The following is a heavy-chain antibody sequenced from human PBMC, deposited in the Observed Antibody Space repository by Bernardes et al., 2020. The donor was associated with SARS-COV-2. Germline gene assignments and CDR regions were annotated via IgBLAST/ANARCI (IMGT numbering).Heavy chain of an antibody. V-gene: IGHV3-7*04. D-gene: IGHD6-13*01. Sequence: GGSLRLSCAASGFTFSRYWMSWVRQAPGKGLEWVANINQDGSEKYYVDSVKGRFTISRDNAKRSLFLQMNSLKAEDTAVYYCARELSSSLYIPQTPFDYWGRGTLVTVSS. CDR2: INQDGSEK. CDR3: ARELSSSLYIPQTPFDY. CDR1: GFTFSRYW. J-gene: IGHJ4*02.